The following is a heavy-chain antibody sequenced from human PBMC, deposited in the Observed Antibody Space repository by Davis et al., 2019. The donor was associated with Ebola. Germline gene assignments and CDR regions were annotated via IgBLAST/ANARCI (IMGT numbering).Heavy chain of an antibody. CDR2: IKEDGSEK. CDR1: GFTFSSYW. D-gene: IGHD2-2*01. V-gene: IGHV3-7*01. CDR3: ARDRNYCRSTSCYDAFDI. J-gene: IGHJ3*02. Sequence: PGGSLRLSCAASGFTFSSYWMSWVRQAPGKGLEWVANIKEDGSEKNYVDSVKGRFTISRDNAKNSLHLQMNSLRVEDTAVYYCARDRNYCRSTSCYDAFDIWGQGTMVTVSS.